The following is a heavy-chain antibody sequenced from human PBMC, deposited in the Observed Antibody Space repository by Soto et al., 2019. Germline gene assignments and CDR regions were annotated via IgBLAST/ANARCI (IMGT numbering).Heavy chain of an antibody. V-gene: IGHV1-58*02. CDR2: IVVGSGNT. D-gene: IGHD5-12*01. Sequence: QMQLVQSGPEVKKPGTSVKVSSKASGFTFTSSAMQWVRQARGQRLEWIGWIVVGSGNTNYAQKFQERVSITRDMSTRTAYMELSSLRSEDTAVYYCAAGVTYDGNFDIWGQGTMVTVSS. CDR1: GFTFTSSA. CDR3: AAGVTYDGNFDI. J-gene: IGHJ3*02.